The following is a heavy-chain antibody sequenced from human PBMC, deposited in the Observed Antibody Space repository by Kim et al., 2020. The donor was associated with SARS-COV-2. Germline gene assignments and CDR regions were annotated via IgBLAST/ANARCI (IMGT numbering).Heavy chain of an antibody. Sequence: SETLSLTCTVSGGSVSSGSYYWSWIRQPPGKGLEWIGYIYYSGSTNYNPSLKSRVTISVDTSKNQFSLKLSSVTAADTAVYYCARDYGDYASYYYYYGMDGWGPGTTVTVSS. CDR1: GGSVSSGSYY. D-gene: IGHD4-17*01. J-gene: IGHJ6*02. CDR3: ARDYGDYASYYYYYGMDG. CDR2: IYYSGST. V-gene: IGHV4-61*01.